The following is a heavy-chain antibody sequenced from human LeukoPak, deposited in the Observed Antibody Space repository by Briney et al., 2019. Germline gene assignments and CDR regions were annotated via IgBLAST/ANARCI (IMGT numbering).Heavy chain of an antibody. CDR1: GGSISSSSYY. CDR3: ASEAGRSSGWLPDY. V-gene: IGHV4-39*07. CDR2: IYYSGST. D-gene: IGHD6-19*01. J-gene: IGHJ4*02. Sequence: PSETLSLTCTVSGGSISSSSYYWGWIRQPPGKGLEWIGSIYYSGSTYYNPSLKSRVTISVDTSKNQFSLKLSSVTAADTAVYYCASEAGRSSGWLPDYWGQGTLVTVSS.